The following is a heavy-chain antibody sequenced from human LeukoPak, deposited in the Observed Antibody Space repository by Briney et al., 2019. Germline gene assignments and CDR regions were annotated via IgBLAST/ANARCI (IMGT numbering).Heavy chain of an antibody. D-gene: IGHD2-2*01. V-gene: IGHV3-53*01. CDR3: ARVAAMGDLND. J-gene: IGHJ4*02. CDR1: GFTFSSYA. Sequence: GGSLRLSCAASGFTFSSYAMSWVRQAPGKGLEWVSVIYSGGSTYYADSVKGRFTISRDNSKNTLYLQMNSLRAEDTAVYYCARVAAMGDLNDWGQGTLVTVSS. CDR2: IYSGGST.